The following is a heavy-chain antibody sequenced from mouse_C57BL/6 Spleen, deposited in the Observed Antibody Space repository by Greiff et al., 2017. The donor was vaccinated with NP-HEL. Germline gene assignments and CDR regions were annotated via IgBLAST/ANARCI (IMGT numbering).Heavy chain of an antibody. Sequence: VQLQQPGAELVRPGSSVKLSCKASGYTFTSYWMHWVKQRPIQGLEWIGNIDPSDSETHYNQKFKDKATLTVDKSSSTAYMQLSSLTSEDSAVYYCAIYDNSGYAMDYWGQGTSVTVSS. D-gene: IGHD3-2*01. CDR3: AIYDNSGYAMDY. V-gene: IGHV1-52*01. J-gene: IGHJ4*01. CDR1: GYTFTSYW. CDR2: IDPSDSET.